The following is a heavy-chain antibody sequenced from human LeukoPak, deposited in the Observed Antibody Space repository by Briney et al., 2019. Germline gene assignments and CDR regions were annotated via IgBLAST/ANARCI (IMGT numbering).Heavy chain of an antibody. CDR3: ARDPPPDDTSGYLDY. V-gene: IGHV3-7*04. Sequence: PGGSLRLSCSASGFTISNCWMTWVRRAPGKGLEWVANMNQDGSRIYYVDSVKGRFTISRDNAKNSPHLQMNSLRAEDTAVYYCARDPPPDDTSGYLDYWGQGALVTVSS. D-gene: IGHD3-22*01. CDR2: MNQDGSRI. CDR1: GFTISNCW. J-gene: IGHJ4*02.